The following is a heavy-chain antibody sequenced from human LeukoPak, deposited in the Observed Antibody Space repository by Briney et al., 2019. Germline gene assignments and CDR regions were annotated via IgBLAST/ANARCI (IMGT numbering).Heavy chain of an antibody. CDR3: ARDPSKDGMDV. Sequence: GGSLRLSCAASGFTVSSNYMSWVRQAPGKGLEWVSVIYSGGSTYYADSVKGRFTISGDNSKNTLYLQMNSLRAEDTAVYYCARDPSKDGMDVWGQGTTVTVSS. CDR2: IYSGGST. J-gene: IGHJ6*02. CDR1: GFTVSSNY. V-gene: IGHV3-53*01.